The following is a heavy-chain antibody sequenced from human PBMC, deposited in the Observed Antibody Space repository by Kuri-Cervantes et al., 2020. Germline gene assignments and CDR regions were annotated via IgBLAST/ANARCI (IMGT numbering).Heavy chain of an antibody. D-gene: IGHD3-9*01. CDR3: ARDRYDILTGPPYYYYYGMDV. CDR2: ISAYNGNT. V-gene: IGHV1-18*04. CDR1: GYTFTDYY. Sequence: ASVKVSCKASGYTFTDYYIHWVRQAPGQGLEWMGWISAYNGNTNYAQKLQGRVTMTTDTSTSTAYMELRSLRSDDTAVYYCARDRYDILTGPPYYYYYGMDVWGQGTTVTVSS. J-gene: IGHJ6*02.